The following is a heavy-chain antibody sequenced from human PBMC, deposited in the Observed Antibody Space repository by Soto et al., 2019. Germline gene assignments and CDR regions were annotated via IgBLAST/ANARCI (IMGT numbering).Heavy chain of an antibody. J-gene: IGHJ4*02. D-gene: IGHD3-10*01. CDR1: RGTFTYNT. CDR3: ATNYGSWSTHFDS. CDR2: VIPMVEMS. V-gene: IGHV1-69*02. Sequence: QVQLVQSGAEVKKPGSSVKVSCTASRGTFTYNTISWVRQAPGQGLEWLGRVIPMVEMSSYAQKFQGRVTITADKSTSTVYMVLNNLRSEDTAVYYCATNYGSWSTHFDSWGQGTLVTVSS.